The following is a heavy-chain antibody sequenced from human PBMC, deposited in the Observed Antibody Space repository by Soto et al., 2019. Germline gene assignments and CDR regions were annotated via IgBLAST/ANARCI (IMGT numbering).Heavy chain of an antibody. J-gene: IGHJ4*02. Sequence: EVQLVESGGGLVQPGRSLRLSCAASGFTFDDYAMHWVRQAPGKGLEWVSGISWNSGSIGYADSVKGRFTISRDNAKNSLYLQMNSLRAEDTALYYCAKDIFYGSSWYDGFDYWGQGTLVTVSS. CDR1: GFTFDDYA. D-gene: IGHD6-13*01. CDR3: AKDIFYGSSWYDGFDY. CDR2: ISWNSGSI. V-gene: IGHV3-9*01.